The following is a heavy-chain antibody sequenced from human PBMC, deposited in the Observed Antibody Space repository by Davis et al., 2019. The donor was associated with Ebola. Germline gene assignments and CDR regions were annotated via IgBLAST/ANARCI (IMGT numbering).Heavy chain of an antibody. CDR2: IRSKAYGWTT. CDR3: TREYMGIAARPYGMDV. J-gene: IGHJ6*02. Sequence: PGGSLRLSCTASGFTFGDYAMSWVRQAPGKGLEWVGFIRSKAYGWTTEYAASVKGRFTISRDDSKSIAYLQMNSLKTEDTAVYYCTREYMGIAARPYGMDVWGQGTTVTVSS. V-gene: IGHV3-49*04. D-gene: IGHD6-6*01. CDR1: GFTFGDYA.